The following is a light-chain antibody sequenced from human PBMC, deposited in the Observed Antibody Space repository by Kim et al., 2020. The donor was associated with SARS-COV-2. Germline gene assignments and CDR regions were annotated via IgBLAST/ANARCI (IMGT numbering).Light chain of an antibody. J-gene: IGLJ2*01. CDR3: AAWDDNLNGVG. V-gene: IGLV1-44*01. CDR1: FASVGRNT. CDR2: GDN. Sequence: GERVTISCSGGFASVGRNTVHWWQQFPGTAPKLLIFGDNQRPSGVPARFSGSKPGTSASLAISGLQSEDEADYYCAAWDDNLNGVGFGGGTQLTVL.